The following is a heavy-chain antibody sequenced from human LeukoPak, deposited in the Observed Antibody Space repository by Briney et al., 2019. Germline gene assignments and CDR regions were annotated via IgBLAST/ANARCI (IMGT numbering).Heavy chain of an antibody. Sequence: PSETLSLTCTVSGGSISSSSYYWGWIRQAPGKGLEWIGSIHYSGSTYYNPSLKSRVTISVDTSKNEFSLKLSSVTAADTAVYYCARSPKLRSLPGYYMDVWGKGTTVTVSS. CDR2: IHYSGST. CDR1: GGSISSSSYY. V-gene: IGHV4-39*07. J-gene: IGHJ6*03. CDR3: ARSPKLRSLPGYYMDV. D-gene: IGHD3-16*01.